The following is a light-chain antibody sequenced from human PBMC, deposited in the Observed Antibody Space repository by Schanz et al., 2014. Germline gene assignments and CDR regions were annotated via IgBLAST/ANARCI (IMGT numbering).Light chain of an antibody. CDR3: CSYTTTTSL. J-gene: IGLJ2*01. V-gene: IGLV2-14*03. CDR2: DVS. Sequence: QSALTQPASVSGSPGQSITISCTGTSSDVGGYNYVSWYQQYPGKAPKLMIYDVSNRPSGVSNRFSGSKSGNTASLTISGLQAEDEADYYCCSYTTTTSLFGGGTKVTVL. CDR1: SSDVGGYNY.